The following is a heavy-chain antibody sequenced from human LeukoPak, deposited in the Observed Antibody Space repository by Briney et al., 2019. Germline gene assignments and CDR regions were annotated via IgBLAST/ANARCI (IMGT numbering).Heavy chain of an antibody. CDR3: ARGPLDCSGTSCYAENYYYYYYMDV. J-gene: IGHJ6*03. CDR2: INHSGST. Sequence: PSETLSLTCAVYGGSFSGYYWSWIRQPPGKGLEWIGEINHSGSTNYNPSLKSRVTISVDTSKNQFSLKLSSVTAADTAVYYCARGPLDCSGTSCYAENYYYYYYMDVWGKGTTVTVSS. CDR1: GGSFSGYY. D-gene: IGHD2-2*01. V-gene: IGHV4-34*01.